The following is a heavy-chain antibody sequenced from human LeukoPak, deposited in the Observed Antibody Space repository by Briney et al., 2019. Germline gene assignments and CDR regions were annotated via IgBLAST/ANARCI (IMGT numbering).Heavy chain of an antibody. CDR3: ARGSRKSYYDSSGYVDY. J-gene: IGHJ4*02. D-gene: IGHD3-22*01. V-gene: IGHV3-30-3*01. Sequence: GGSLRLSCAASGFTFSSYAMHWVRQAPGKGLEWVAVISYDGSNKYCADSVKGRFTISRDNSKNTLYLQMNSLRAEDTAVYYCARGSRKSYYDSSGYVDYWGQGTLVTVSS. CDR2: ISYDGSNK. CDR1: GFTFSSYA.